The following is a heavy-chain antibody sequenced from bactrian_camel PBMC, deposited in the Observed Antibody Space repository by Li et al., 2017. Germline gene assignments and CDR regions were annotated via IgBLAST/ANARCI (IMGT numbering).Heavy chain of an antibody. Sequence: SCGASGHTYSSNCMAWFRQPPGMEREGVAVIESDGDTTYSDSVKGRFTISRNSAENTAYLHMTNLTPEDTAMYYCAADPRRKTDESWHDAFWYMFWGHGTQVTVS. D-gene: IGHD6*01. J-gene: IGHJ4*01. CDR3: AADPRRKTDESWHDAFWYMF. V-gene: IGHV3S53*01. CDR2: IESDGDT. CDR1: GHTYSSNC.